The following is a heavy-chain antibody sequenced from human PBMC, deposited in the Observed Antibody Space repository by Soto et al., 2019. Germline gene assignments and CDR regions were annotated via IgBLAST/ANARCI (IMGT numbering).Heavy chain of an antibody. D-gene: IGHD6-19*01. Sequence: GGSLRLSCAASGFIFTNYAMSWVRQAPGKGLEWVSGISGSGGSTYYADSVKGRFTISRDNSKNTLYLQMNSLRAEDTAVYYCAKDRKSGSGWYWDYWGQGTLVTVPS. V-gene: IGHV3-23*01. CDR3: AKDRKSGSGWYWDY. CDR2: ISGSGGST. CDR1: GFIFTNYA. J-gene: IGHJ4*02.